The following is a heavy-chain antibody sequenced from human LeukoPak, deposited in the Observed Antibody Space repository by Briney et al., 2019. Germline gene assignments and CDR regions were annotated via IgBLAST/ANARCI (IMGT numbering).Heavy chain of an antibody. D-gene: IGHD4/OR15-4a*01. Sequence: EGSLRLSXAASGFTFSTYEMNWVGQAQGKGLEWVSYISSSGTVIYYADSVKGRFTISRDNAKKSLYLQMNSLRAEDTAVYYCAREPTIPYFDYWGQGTLVTVPS. CDR2: ISSSGTVI. V-gene: IGHV3-48*03. CDR3: AREPTIPYFDY. CDR1: GFTFSTYE. J-gene: IGHJ4*02.